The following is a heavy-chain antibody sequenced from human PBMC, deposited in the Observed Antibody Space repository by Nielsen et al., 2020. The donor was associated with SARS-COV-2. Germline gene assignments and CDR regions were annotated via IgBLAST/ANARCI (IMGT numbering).Heavy chain of an antibody. CDR3: ATSYYDILTGLHDAFDI. D-gene: IGHD3-9*01. CDR2: INPNSGGT. Sequence: ASVKVSCKASGYTFTGYYMHWVRQAPGQGLEWMGRINPNSGGTNYAQKFQGRVTMTRDTSISTAYMELSRLRFDDTAVYYCATSYYDILTGLHDAFDIWGQGTMVTVSS. CDR1: GYTFTGYY. V-gene: IGHV1-2*06. J-gene: IGHJ3*02.